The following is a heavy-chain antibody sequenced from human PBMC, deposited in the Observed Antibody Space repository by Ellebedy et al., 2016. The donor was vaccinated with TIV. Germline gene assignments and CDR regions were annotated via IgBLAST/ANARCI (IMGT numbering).Heavy chain of an antibody. D-gene: IGHD4/OR15-4a*01. CDR2: VSYSGGT. J-gene: IGHJ4*02. CDR1: AGSIGSHY. CDR3: ARGMVGTTPFDY. V-gene: IGHV4-59*11. Sequence: MPSETLSLTCTVSAGSIGSHYWSWIRQPPGKGLEWIGCVSYSGGTNCNPSLKSRVTISRDTSKNQFSLKVASVTAADTAVYYCARGMVGTTPFDYWGQGTLVTVSS.